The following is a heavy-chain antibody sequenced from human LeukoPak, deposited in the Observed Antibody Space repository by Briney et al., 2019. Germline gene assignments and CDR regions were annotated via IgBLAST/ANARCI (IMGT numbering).Heavy chain of an antibody. CDR1: GGSISSYY. J-gene: IGHJ4*02. Sequence: SETLSLTCTVSGGSISSYYWSWIRQPPGKGLEWTGYIYYSGSTNYNPSLKSRVTISVDTSKNQFSLKLSSVTAADTAVYYCARGCSRYYFDYWGQGTLDTVSS. V-gene: IGHV4-59*01. D-gene: IGHD6-13*01. CDR2: IYYSGST. CDR3: ARGCSRYYFDY.